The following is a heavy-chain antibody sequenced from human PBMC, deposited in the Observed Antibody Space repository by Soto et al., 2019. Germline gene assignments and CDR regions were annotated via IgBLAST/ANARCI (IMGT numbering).Heavy chain of an antibody. V-gene: IGHV1-18*01. CDR3: ARWAKGGYDYFDY. J-gene: IGHJ4*02. Sequence: NYAQKLQGRVTMTTDTSTSTAYVELRSLRSDDTAVYYCARWAKGGYDYFDYWGQGTLVTVSS. D-gene: IGHD5-12*01.